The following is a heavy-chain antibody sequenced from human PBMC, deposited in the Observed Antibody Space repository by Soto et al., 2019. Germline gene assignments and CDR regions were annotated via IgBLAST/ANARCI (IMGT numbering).Heavy chain of an antibody. D-gene: IGHD6-13*01. J-gene: IGHJ3*02. CDR2: ISGSGGST. V-gene: IGHV3-23*01. CDR3: AKAFLYSSRPDI. Sequence: GGSLRLSCAASGFTFSSYAMIWVRQAPGKGLEWVSAISGSGGSTYYADSVKGRFTISRDNSKNTLYLQMNSLRAEDTAVYYCAKAFLYSSRPDIWGQGTMVTVSS. CDR1: GFTFSSYA.